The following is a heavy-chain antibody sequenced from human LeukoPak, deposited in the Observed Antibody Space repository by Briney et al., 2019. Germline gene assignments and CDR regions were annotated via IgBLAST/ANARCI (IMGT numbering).Heavy chain of an antibody. CDR2: ISSSGGTI. CDR1: GFTFSHYE. CDR3: ARADVGPFDP. J-gene: IGHJ5*02. V-gene: IGHV3-48*03. D-gene: IGHD3-10*02. Sequence: PGGSLRLSCIGSGFTFSHYEMNWVSQAPGKGLEWVSYISSSGGTIYYADSVKGRFTIFRDNAKNSLYLQVNSLRAEDTAVYYCARADVGPFDPWGQGTLVTVSS.